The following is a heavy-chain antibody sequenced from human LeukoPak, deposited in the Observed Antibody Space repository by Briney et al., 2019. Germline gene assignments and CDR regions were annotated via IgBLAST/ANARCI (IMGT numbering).Heavy chain of an antibody. CDR3: ARDIGYGGHDY. J-gene: IGHJ4*02. CDR1: GGSFSGYY. CDR2: INHSGST. Sequence: SETLSLTCAVYGGSFSGYYWSWIRQPPGKGLEWIGEINHSGSTNYNPSLKSRVTISVDTPKNQFSLKVSSVTAADTAVYYCARDIGYGGHDYWGQGILVTVSS. V-gene: IGHV4-34*01. D-gene: IGHD4-23*01.